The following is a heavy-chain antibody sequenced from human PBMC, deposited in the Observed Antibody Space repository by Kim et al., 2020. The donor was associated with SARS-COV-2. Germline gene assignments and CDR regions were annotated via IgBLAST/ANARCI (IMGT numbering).Heavy chain of an antibody. D-gene: IGHD3-16*01. CDR2: ISGAGTDT. J-gene: IGHJ6*02. Sequence: GGSLRLSCAVSGFTFSNFAMNWVRQAPGKGLEWVSAISGAGTDTYYADSVKGRVTISRDISKNTLYLEMNSLRAEDTALYYCVKDVWGYAGMDVWGQGTTVTVS. CDR1: GFTFSNFA. CDR3: VKDVWGYAGMDV. V-gene: IGHV3-23*01.